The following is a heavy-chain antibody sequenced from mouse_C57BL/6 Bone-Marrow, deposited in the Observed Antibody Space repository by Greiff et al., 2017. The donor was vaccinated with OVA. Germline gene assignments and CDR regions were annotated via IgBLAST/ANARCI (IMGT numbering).Heavy chain of an antibody. CDR3: ATDY. V-gene: IGHV1-61*01. J-gene: IGHJ2*01. CDR1: GYTFTSYW. CDR2: MYPSDSET. Sequence: QVQLQQPGAELVRPGSSVKLSCKASGYTFTSYWMDWVKQRPGQGLEWIGNMYPSDSETHYNQKFKDKATLTVDKSSSTADMQLSSLTAEDSAVYYCATDYWGQGTTLTVSS.